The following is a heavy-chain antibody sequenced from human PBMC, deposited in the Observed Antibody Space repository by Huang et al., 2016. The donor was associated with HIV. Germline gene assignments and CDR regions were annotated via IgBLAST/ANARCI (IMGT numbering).Heavy chain of an antibody. J-gene: IGHJ4*02. CDR1: GFKLSGFG. Sequence: QVHLVESGGGVVQPGGSLRLSCAASGFKLSGFGMHWVRQAPGKVLEGGAVISYDGRSQFYTDSVKGRFTISRDNSDNTLSLQMKGLRPDDTAVYYCAKESRWFSDFDHWGQGVLVSVSS. V-gene: IGHV3-30*18. CDR2: ISYDGRSQ. D-gene: IGHD2-15*01. CDR3: AKESRWFSDFDH.